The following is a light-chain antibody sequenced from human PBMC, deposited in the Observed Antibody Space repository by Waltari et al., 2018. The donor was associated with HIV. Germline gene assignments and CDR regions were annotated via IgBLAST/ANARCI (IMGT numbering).Light chain of an antibody. CDR2: DPS. CDR3: QQRSTWPLVT. V-gene: IGKV3-11*01. Sequence: EIVLTQSPATLSLSPGDRATLSCRATQSVSDYLVWYQQRPGQAPRLLISDPSHRAAGVPPRFSGSGSGTEFTLTISRLEPEDFAVYYCQQRSTWPLVTFGPGTILDVK. J-gene: IGKJ3*01. CDR1: QSVSDY.